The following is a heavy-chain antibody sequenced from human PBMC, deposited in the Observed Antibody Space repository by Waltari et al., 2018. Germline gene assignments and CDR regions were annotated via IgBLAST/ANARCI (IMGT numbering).Heavy chain of an antibody. CDR3: ARGKRLGVGY. D-gene: IGHD3-16*01. J-gene: IGHJ4*02. Sequence: QVQLQESGPGLVKPSETLSLTCAVSGYSISSGYYWGWIRQPPGKGLEWIGSIYHSGSTYSNPSLKSRVTISVDTSKNQFSLKLSSVTAADTAVYYCARGKRLGVGYWGQGTLVTVSS. CDR1: GYSISSGYY. CDR2: IYHSGST. V-gene: IGHV4-38-2*01.